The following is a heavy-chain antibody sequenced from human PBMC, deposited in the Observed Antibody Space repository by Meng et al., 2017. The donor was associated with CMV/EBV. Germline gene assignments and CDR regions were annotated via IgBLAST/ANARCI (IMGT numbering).Heavy chain of an antibody. CDR2: IYYSGST. Sequence: QVQLQESGPGLVKPSQTLSLTCTVSGGSISSGDYYWSWIRQPPGKGLEWIGYIYYSGSTYYNPSLKSRVTISVDTSKNQFSLKLSSVTAADTAVYYCARVYCSGGSCYGNWFDPWGQGTLVTASS. CDR1: GGSISSGDYY. V-gene: IGHV4-30-4*08. J-gene: IGHJ5*02. CDR3: ARVYCSGGSCYGNWFDP. D-gene: IGHD2-15*01.